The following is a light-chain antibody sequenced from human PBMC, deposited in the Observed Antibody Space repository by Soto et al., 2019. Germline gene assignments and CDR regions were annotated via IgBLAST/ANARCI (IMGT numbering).Light chain of an antibody. CDR2: DAS. CDR3: QQRSNWPSVT. V-gene: IGKV3-11*01. Sequence: ESVLTQSPATLSLSPGDRTTRACRASQSITNSLAWYRHQPGQPPRLLIYDASKRATGIPARFIGSGSGTHFTLTISSLAPEDFGLYYCQQRSNWPSVTFGGGTKVEIK. J-gene: IGKJ4*01. CDR1: QSITNS.